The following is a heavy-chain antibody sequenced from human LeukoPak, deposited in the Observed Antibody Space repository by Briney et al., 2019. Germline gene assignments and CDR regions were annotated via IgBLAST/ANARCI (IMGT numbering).Heavy chain of an antibody. Sequence: ASVKVSCKASGYTFTGYYMHWVRQAPVQGLEWMGRINPNSGGTNYAQKFQGRVTMTRDTSISTAYMELSRLRSDDTAVYYCARVRWELRSFDYWGQGTLVTVSS. CDR2: INPNSGGT. J-gene: IGHJ4*02. V-gene: IGHV1-2*06. CDR3: ARVRWELRSFDY. D-gene: IGHD1-26*01. CDR1: GYTFTGYY.